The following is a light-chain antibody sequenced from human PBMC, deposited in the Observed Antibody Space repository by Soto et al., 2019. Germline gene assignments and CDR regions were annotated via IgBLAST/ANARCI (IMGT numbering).Light chain of an antibody. CDR2: GAS. CDR3: QVYGPSPPIT. J-gene: IGKJ5*01. CDR1: QSVSSSF. Sequence: EVVLTQSPGTLSLSPGERATLSCSASQSVSSSFLSWYQQKRGQAPRLLMFGASSRATGIPERFTGSGSGAVFTLTISRLEPADFAVYYCQVYGPSPPITFGQGTRLDI. V-gene: IGKV3-20*01.